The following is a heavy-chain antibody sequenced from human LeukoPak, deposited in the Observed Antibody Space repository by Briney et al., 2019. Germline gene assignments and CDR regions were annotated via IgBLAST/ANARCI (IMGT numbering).Heavy chain of an antibody. CDR3: ARTKWELGAFDI. J-gene: IGHJ3*02. CDR2: IYYSGST. Sequence: PSETLSLTCTVSGGSISSYYWSWIRQPPGKGLEWIGYIYYSGSTNYNPSLKSRVTISVDTSKNQFSLKLSSVTAADTAVYYCARTKWELGAFDIWGQGTMVTVSS. CDR1: GGSISSYY. V-gene: IGHV4-59*01. D-gene: IGHD1-26*01.